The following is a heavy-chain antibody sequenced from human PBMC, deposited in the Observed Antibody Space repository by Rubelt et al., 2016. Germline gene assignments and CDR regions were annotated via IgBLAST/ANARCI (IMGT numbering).Heavy chain of an antibody. CDR1: GYTFTSYG. D-gene: IGHD3-3*01. CDR3: ARSPRYDFEDNWFDP. J-gene: IGHJ5*02. V-gene: IGHV1-46*01. CDR2: INPSGGST. Sequence: QVQLVQSGAEVKKPGASVKVSCKASGYTFTSYGISWVRQAPGQGLAWMGIINPSGGSTSYAQKVQGRVTMTRDTSTSTVYMELSSLRSEDTAVYYCARSPRYDFEDNWFDPWGQGTLVTVSS.